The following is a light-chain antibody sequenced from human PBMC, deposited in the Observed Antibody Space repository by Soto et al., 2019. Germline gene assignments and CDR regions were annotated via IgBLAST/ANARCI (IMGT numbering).Light chain of an antibody. CDR3: QQYGSSPRT. CDR2: DAS. V-gene: IGKV3D-20*01. J-gene: IGKJ5*01. Sequence: EIVLTQSTATLSLSPGERATLSCAASQSVSSSYLAWYQQKPGLAPRLLIYDASSRATGIPDRFSGSGSGTDFTLTISRLEPEDFAVYYCQQYGSSPRTFGQGTRLEIK. CDR1: QSVSSSY.